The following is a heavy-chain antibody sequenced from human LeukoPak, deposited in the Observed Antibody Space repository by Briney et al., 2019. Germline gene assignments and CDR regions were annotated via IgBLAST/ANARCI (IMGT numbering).Heavy chain of an antibody. CDR2: IYSDNT. V-gene: IGHV3-66*01. J-gene: IGHJ4*02. Sequence: PGGSLRLSCAASGFTFSSYAMSWVRQAPGKGLEWVSFIYSDNTHYSDSVKGRFTISRDNSKNTLYLQMNSLRAEDTAVYGSADYWGQGTLVTVSS. CDR3: ADY. CDR1: GFTFSSYA.